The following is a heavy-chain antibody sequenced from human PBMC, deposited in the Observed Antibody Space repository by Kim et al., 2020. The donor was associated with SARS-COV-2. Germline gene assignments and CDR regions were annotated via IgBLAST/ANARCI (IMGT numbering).Heavy chain of an antibody. D-gene: IGHD6-13*01. CDR1: GFTFSSCE. CDR3: ARKGLYLRDSSSWFRYY. Sequence: GGSLRFSCAASGFTFSSCEMNWVRQAPGKGLEWVAYISSSGSTIYYADSVKGRFTISRDNAKNSLYLQMNSLRAEDTAVYYCARKGLYLRDSSSWFRYY. J-gene: IGHJ6*01. V-gene: IGHV3-48*03. CDR2: ISSSGSTI.